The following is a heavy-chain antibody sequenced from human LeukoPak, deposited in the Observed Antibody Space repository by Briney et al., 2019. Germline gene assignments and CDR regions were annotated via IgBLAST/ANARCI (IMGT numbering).Heavy chain of an antibody. CDR3: ARGATHCSKTSCYSFYSGMDV. D-gene: IGHD2-2*01. J-gene: IGHJ6*02. V-gene: IGHV4-34*01. CDR1: LGSFSGYY. CDR2: INHSGSA. Sequence: PLGTLSDTCAVYLGSFSGYYCCSLRQPPGKGLEGIWEINHSGSANYNPCLLSRVTISVDTSKHQFSLKLSSVSAAATAVYYCARGATHCSKTSCYSFYSGMDVWGQGTTVTVSS.